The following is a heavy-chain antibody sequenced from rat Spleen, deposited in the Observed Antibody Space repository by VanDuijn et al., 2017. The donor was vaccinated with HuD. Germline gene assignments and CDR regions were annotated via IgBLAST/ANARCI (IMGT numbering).Heavy chain of an antibody. Sequence: EVQLVESGGGLVQPGRSLKFSCAASGFTFSDYVMAWVRQAPTKGLEWVAYISTGGDNTYYRDSVKGRFTISRDNAKSTLYLQLDSLRSEDTATYYCTTDTFYDGTYYPGGFDYWGRGALVTVSS. CDR1: GFTFSDYV. CDR3: TTDTFYDGTYYPGGFDY. CDR2: ISTGGDNT. J-gene: IGHJ3*01. V-gene: IGHV5S23*01. D-gene: IGHD1-12*02.